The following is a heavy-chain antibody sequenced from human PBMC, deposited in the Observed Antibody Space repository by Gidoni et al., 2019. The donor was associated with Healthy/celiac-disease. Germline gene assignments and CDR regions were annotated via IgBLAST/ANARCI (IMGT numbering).Heavy chain of an antibody. CDR1: GFTFSSYW. D-gene: IGHD3-3*01. CDR2: IKQDGSEK. Sequence: EVQLVESGGGLVQPGGSLRLSCAASGFTFSSYWMSWVRQAPGKGLEWVANIKQDGSEKYYVDSVKGRFTISRDNAKNSLYLQMNSLRAEDTAVYYCARDGYDFWSGYYGYYFDYWGQGTLVTVSS. V-gene: IGHV3-7*01. J-gene: IGHJ4*02. CDR3: ARDGYDFWSGYYGYYFDY.